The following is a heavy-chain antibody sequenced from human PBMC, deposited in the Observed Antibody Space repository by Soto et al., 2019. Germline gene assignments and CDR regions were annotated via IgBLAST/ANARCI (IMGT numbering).Heavy chain of an antibody. V-gene: IGHV6-1*01. D-gene: IGHD3-10*01. CDR1: GDSVSSNSAT. J-gene: IGHJ4*02. CDR2: TYYRSKWYY. Sequence: SQTLSLTCAMSGDSVSSNSATWNWIRQSPSRGLEWLGRTYYRSKWYYDYAVSVKSRVSIDPDTAKNQLSLQLKSVTPEDTAVYYFLRALSGSYYIFYYWGQGSAVTVSS. CDR3: LRALSGSYYIFYY.